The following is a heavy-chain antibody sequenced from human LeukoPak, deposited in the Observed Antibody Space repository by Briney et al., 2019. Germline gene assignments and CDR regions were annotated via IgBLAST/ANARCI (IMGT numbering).Heavy chain of an antibody. Sequence: GGSLRLSCAASGFTFSSYSMNWVRQAPGKGLEWVAVISYDGSNKYYADSVKGRFTISRDNSKNTLYLQMNSLRAEDTAVYYCAALEELGLGFDYWGQGTLVTVSS. V-gene: IGHV3-30*03. CDR2: ISYDGSNK. D-gene: IGHD7-27*01. CDR1: GFTFSSYS. CDR3: AALEELGLGFDY. J-gene: IGHJ4*02.